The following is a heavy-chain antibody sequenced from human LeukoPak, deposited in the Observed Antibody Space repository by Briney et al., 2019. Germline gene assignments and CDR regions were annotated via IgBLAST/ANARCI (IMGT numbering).Heavy chain of an antibody. V-gene: IGHV3-21*01. D-gene: IGHD2-2*01. CDR1: GFTFSSYN. J-gene: IGHJ3*02. CDR3: ARVSYQGAVASFLFEI. Sequence: PGGSLRLSCRASGFTFSSYNMNWFRQAPGNGLEWVSSIITRGDYMYYADPVKGWFTISRNNAHNSLYLQLTRLRAEDTAVYYCARVSYQGAVASFLFEIWGPGTMVTVSS. CDR2: IITRGDYM.